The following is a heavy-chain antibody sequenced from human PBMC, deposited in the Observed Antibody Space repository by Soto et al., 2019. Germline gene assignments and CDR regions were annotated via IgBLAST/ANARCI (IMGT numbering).Heavy chain of an antibody. CDR2: ISPMFGAA. CDR1: GGTFNTYA. Sequence: QVQLVQSGAEMKKPGSSVKVSCQSSGGTFNTYAMNWVRQAPGQGPEWMGDISPMFGAANYAPKIQGRVTITADESTGTSYMQLSSVTSEDTALYFCAREVQVHTPAFVYWGQGTLVTVSS. V-gene: IGHV1-69*19. D-gene: IGHD3-10*01. CDR3: AREVQVHTPAFVY. J-gene: IGHJ4*02.